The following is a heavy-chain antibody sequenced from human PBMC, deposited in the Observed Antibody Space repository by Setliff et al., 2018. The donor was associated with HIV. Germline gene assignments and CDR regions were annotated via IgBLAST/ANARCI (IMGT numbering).Heavy chain of an antibody. CDR3: ARHPRGYSYGDGVYLDY. D-gene: IGHD5-18*01. CDR1: GYTFANYW. CDR2: LDPRDSYT. J-gene: IGHJ4*02. V-gene: IGHV5-10-1*01. Sequence: RGESLKISCKGSGYTFANYWISWVRQMPGKGLEWMGRLDPRDSYTDYSPSFQGHVTISGDKSSSTAYLQWSSLRASDTATYYCARHPRGYSYGDGVYLDYWGQGTPVTVSS.